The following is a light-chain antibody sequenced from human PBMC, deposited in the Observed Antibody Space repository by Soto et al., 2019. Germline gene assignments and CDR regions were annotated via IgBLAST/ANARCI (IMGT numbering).Light chain of an antibody. Sequence: QSALAQPASVSGSPGQSITISCTGTSSDVGSYNLVSWYQQHPGKAPKLMIYEGSKRPSGVSNRFSGSKSGNRASLTISGLQAEDEADYYCCSYAGSGVVFGGGTKLTVL. CDR3: CSYAGSGVV. CDR2: EGS. V-gene: IGLV2-23*01. CDR1: SSDVGSYNL. J-gene: IGLJ2*01.